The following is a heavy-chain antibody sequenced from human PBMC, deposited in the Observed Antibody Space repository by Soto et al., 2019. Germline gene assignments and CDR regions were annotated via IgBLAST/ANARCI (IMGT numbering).Heavy chain of an antibody. V-gene: IGHV1-69*13. CDR3: ASHIAVAGTMGYYYGMDV. J-gene: IGHJ6*02. CDR1: GGTFSSYA. D-gene: IGHD6-19*01. Sequence: SVKVSCKASGGTFSSYAISWVRQAPGQGLEWMGGIIPIFGTANYAQKFQGRVTITADESTSTAYRELSSLRSEDTAVYYCASHIAVAGTMGYYYGMDVWGQGTTVTVSS. CDR2: IIPIFGTA.